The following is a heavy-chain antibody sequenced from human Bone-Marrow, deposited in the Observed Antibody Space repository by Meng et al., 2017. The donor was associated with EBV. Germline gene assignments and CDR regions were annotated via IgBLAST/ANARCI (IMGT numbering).Heavy chain of an antibody. CDR3: ASESGRGFTPDY. CDR1: GVWFRSDA. Sequence: GDVADETWCSVQVCFSTSGVWFRSDAVSWARQAPGPGLGWRGGLIPMVGGPHYAQKFQGRFTIIADESTSTHSMELNSLRSEDTAMYYCASESGRGFTPDYWGQGTLVTDPS. CDR2: LIPMVGGP. J-gene: IGHJ4*02. D-gene: IGHD3-10*01. V-gene: IGHV1-69*01.